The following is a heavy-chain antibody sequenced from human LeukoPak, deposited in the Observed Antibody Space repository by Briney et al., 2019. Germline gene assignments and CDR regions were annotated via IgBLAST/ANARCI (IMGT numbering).Heavy chain of an antibody. CDR2: IYTSGST. CDR3: ARDLRLVIAAGWFDP. CDR1: GGSISSGSYS. D-gene: IGHD2-21*01. V-gene: IGHV4-61*02. J-gene: IGHJ5*02. Sequence: SQTLSLTCTVSGGSISSGSYSWSWIRQPAGKGLEWIGRIYTSGSTNYNPSLKSRVTISVDTSKNQFSLKLSSVTAADTAVYYCARDLRLVIAAGWFDPWGQGTLVTVSS.